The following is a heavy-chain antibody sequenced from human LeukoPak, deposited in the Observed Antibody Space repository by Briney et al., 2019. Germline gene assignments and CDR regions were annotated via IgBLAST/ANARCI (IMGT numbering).Heavy chain of an antibody. J-gene: IGHJ4*02. Sequence: SETLSLTRTVSGYSISSGYYWGWIRQPPGKGLEWIGSIYHSGSTYYNPSLKSRVTISVDTSKNQFSLKLSSVTAGDTAVYYCARGERTDYYFDYWGQGTLVTVSS. V-gene: IGHV4-38-2*02. CDR3: ARGERTDYYFDY. CDR2: IYHSGST. CDR1: GYSISSGYY.